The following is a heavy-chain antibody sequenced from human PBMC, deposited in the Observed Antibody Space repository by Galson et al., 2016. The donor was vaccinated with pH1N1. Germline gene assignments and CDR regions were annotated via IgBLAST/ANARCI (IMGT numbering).Heavy chain of an antibody. D-gene: IGHD3-22*01. Sequence: SVKVSCKASGGTFGSFGINWVRQAPGQGLEWMGGIIPIFNTAKYARNFQGRVTITADESTTTAYMELNSLRSEDTAVYYCAREDYYDTDLSDWYFDLWGRGTLVTVSS. V-gene: IGHV1-69*13. J-gene: IGHJ2*01. CDR1: GGTFGSFG. CDR3: AREDYYDTDLSDWYFDL. CDR2: IIPIFNTA.